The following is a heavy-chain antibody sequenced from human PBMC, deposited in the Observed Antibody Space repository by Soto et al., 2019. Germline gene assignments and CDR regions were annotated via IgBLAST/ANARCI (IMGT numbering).Heavy chain of an antibody. Sequence: PSETLSLTCAVSGGSISSSNWWSWVRQPPGKGLEWIGEIYHSGSTNYNPSLKSRVTISVDKSKNQFSLKLSSVTAADTAVYYCARDWMPLERSYYYYGMDVWGQGTTVTVSS. V-gene: IGHV4-4*02. D-gene: IGHD3-3*01. CDR2: IYHSGST. CDR3: ARDWMPLERSYYYYGMDV. J-gene: IGHJ6*02. CDR1: GGSISSSNW.